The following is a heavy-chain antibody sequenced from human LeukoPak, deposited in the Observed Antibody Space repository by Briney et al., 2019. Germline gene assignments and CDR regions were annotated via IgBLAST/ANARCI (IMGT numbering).Heavy chain of an antibody. V-gene: IGHV3-23*01. D-gene: IGHD6-19*01. Sequence: GGSLRLSCAASGFIFSNYAMSWVRQAPGRGLEWVSTFSRGGSTTYYADSVKGRFTISRDNSKNTLYLQMNSLRVEDTAAYYCAKVRAPSGWFNSDYWGQGTLVTVCS. CDR2: FSRGGSTT. J-gene: IGHJ4*02. CDR3: AKVRAPSGWFNSDY. CDR1: GFIFSNYA.